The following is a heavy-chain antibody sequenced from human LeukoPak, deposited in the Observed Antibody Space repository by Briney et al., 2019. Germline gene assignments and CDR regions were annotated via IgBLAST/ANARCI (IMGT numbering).Heavy chain of an antibody. CDR3: ARMGKYYYDSSGYYTPFDY. D-gene: IGHD3-22*01. CDR1: GYTFTSYD. CDR2: MNPNSGNT. V-gene: IGHV1-8*01. J-gene: IGHJ4*02. Sequence: GASVKVSCKASGYTFTSYDINWVRQATGQGLEWMGWMNPNSGNTGYAQKFQGRVTMTRNTSISTAYMEPSSLRSEDTAVYYCARMGKYYYDSSGYYTPFDYWGQGTLVTVSS.